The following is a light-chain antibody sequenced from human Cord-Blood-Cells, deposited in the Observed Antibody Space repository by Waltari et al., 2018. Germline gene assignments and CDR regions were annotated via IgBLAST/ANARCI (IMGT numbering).Light chain of an antibody. CDR1: SSNIGDGYD. CDR2: GNS. V-gene: IGLV1-40*01. CDR3: QSYDSSLSGSV. Sequence: QSVLTQPPSVSGAPGQRVTISCTGSSSNIGDGYDVHWYQQLPGTAPKPLIYGNSNRPAGVPDRFSGSKSGTSASLAITGLQAEDEADYYCQSYDSSLSGSVFGGGTKLTVL. J-gene: IGLJ2*01.